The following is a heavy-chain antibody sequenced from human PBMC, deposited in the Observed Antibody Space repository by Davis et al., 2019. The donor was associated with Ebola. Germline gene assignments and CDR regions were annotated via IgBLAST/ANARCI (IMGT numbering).Heavy chain of an antibody. V-gene: IGHV3-30*03. CDR3: ASRSGYRSGIDY. D-gene: IGHD3-22*01. CDR2: ISNDGSNK. CDR1: GFTFSSYG. J-gene: IGHJ4*02. Sequence: GGSLRLSCAASGFTFSSYGMHWVRQAPGKGLEWVAVISNDGSNKYYADSVKGRFTISRDNAKNSLYLQMNSLRDEDTAVYYCASRSGYRSGIDYWGQGTLVTVSS.